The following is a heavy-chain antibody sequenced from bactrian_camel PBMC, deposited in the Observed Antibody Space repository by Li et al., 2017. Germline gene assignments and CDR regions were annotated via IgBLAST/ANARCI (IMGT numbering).Heavy chain of an antibody. CDR1: GFSFRDYY. Sequence: VQLVESGGGLVQPGGSLRLSCAASGFSFRDYYVSWIRQPPGKGLEWVSSLYSGDGDGYYADSVKGRFTISQDNSKNTVYLQMNSLKPEDTAIYYCAAEPRQHESCVGSVVAIWAFGTTGQGTQVTVS. CDR3: AAEPRQHESCVGSVVAIWAFGT. D-gene: IGHD6*01. J-gene: IGHJ6*01. V-gene: IGHV3-2*01. CDR2: LYSGDGDG.